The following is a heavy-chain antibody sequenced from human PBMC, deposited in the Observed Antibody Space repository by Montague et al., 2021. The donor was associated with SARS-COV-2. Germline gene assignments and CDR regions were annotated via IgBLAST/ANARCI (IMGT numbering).Heavy chain of an antibody. Sequence: SVKVSCKASGYTFTSYDINWVRQAPGHGLEWMGWMNPNSGNTGYAQKFQGRVTMTRNTSISTAYMELSSLRSEDTAVYYCARVLICGGDCYAFDYWGQGTLVTVSS. CDR1: GYTFTSYD. CDR2: MNPNSGNT. CDR3: ARVLICGGDCYAFDY. V-gene: IGHV1-8*02. J-gene: IGHJ4*02. D-gene: IGHD2-21*02.